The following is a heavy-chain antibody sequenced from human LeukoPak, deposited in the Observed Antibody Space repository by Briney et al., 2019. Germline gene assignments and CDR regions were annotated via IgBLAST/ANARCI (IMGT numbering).Heavy chain of an antibody. CDR2: IIPIFGTA. J-gene: IGHJ4*02. Sequence: SMKVSCKASGGTFSSYAISWVRQAPGQGLEWMGGIIPIFGTANYAQKFQGRVTITADKSTSTAYMELSSLRSEDTAVYYCAREARGGLGYFDYWGQGTLVTVSS. D-gene: IGHD3-10*01. CDR3: AREARGGLGYFDY. V-gene: IGHV1-69*06. CDR1: GGTFSSYA.